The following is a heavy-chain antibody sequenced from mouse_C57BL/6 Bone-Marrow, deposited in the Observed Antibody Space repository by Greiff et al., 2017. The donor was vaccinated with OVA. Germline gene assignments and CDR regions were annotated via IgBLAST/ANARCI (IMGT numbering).Heavy chain of an antibody. J-gene: IGHJ2*01. CDR1: GFSFNTYA. D-gene: IGHD2-4*01. V-gene: IGHV10-1*01. Sequence: GGGLVQPKGSLKLSCAASGFSFNTYAMNWVRQAPGKGLEWVARIRSKSNNYATYYADSVKDRFTISRDDSESMLYLQMNNLKTEDTAMYYCVRKGKNDYDGWDYFDYWGQGTTLTVSS. CDR2: IRSKSNNYAT. CDR3: VRKGKNDYDGWDYFDY.